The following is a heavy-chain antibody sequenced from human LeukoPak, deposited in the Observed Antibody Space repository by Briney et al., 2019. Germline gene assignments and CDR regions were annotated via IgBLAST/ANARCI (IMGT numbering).Heavy chain of an antibody. V-gene: IGHV4-39*01. Sequence: SETLSLTCTVSGGSISSSNYYWGWIRQPPGKGLEWIGGIYYSGITYYNPSLKSRVTISVDTSKNQFSLKLRSVTAADTAVYYCARPGEGSGYSSSRIDYWGQGTLVTVFS. D-gene: IGHD6-13*01. CDR2: IYYSGIT. J-gene: IGHJ4*02. CDR1: GGSISSSNYY. CDR3: ARPGEGSGYSSSRIDY.